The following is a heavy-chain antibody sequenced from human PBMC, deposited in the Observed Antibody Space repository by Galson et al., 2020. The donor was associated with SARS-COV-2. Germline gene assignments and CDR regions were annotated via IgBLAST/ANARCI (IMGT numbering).Heavy chain of an antibody. CDR1: GGSIRSRSYY. J-gene: IGHJ6*02. CDR3: ARRGDTVAWFY. V-gene: IGHV4-39*01. CDR2: VLSTGST. Sequence: SETLSLTCSVSGGSIRSRSYYWGWIRQPPGKGLEWIASVLSTGSTAYNPSLKGRVTISVDTSKNQLSLRVTSVTAADAAVYYCARRGDTVAWFYWGQGTTVTV. D-gene: IGHD3-3*01.